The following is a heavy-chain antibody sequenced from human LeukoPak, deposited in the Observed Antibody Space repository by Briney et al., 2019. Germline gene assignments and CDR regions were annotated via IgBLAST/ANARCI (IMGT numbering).Heavy chain of an antibody. CDR2: IKQDGSEK. J-gene: IGHJ4*02. CDR3: VAPASSSTVFYFDY. V-gene: IGHV3-7*03. D-gene: IGHD6-6*01. CDR1: GFTFGDTW. Sequence: GGSLRLSCAASGFTFGDTWMNWVRQVPGQGLEWVANIKQDGSEKFYVASVKGRFTISRDNGKSSLYLQMNSLTAEDTAVFYCVAPASSSTVFYFDYWGQGILVTVSS.